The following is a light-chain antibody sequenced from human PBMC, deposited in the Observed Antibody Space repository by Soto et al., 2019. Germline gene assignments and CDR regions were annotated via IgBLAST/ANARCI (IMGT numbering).Light chain of an antibody. CDR2: GAS. CDR1: QSVTY. V-gene: IGKV3-20*01. CDR3: QHYGSSPWT. J-gene: IGKJ1*01. Sequence: ESALKQSPGTMSLSPGERATLSCRASQSVTYLVWYQQKPGQAPRLLIYGASSRATGIPDRFSGSGSGTDFTLTISRLEPEDFAVYYCQHYGSSPWTFGQGTKVEIK.